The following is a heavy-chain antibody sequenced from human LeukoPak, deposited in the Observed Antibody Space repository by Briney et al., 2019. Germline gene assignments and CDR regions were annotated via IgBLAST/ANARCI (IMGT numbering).Heavy chain of an antibody. V-gene: IGHV3-7*03. CDR3: ARRNAMDV. Sequence: GGSLRLSCAASGFTFSNYWMTWVRQAPGKGLEWVANITRDGSERYYVDSVKGRFTISRDDARSSLYLQMNSLRAEDTAVYYCARRNAMDVWGQGTTVIVFS. J-gene: IGHJ6*02. CDR1: GFTFSNYW. CDR2: ITRDGSER.